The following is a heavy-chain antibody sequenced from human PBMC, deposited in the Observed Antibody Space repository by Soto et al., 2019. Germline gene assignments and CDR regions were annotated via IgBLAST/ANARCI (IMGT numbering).Heavy chain of an antibody. V-gene: IGHV4-59*08. Sequence: QVPLQESGPGLVKPSETLSLTCTVSGGSISSYYWSWIRQPPGKGLEWIGYIYYSGSTNYNPSLKSRVTISVDSSKDQFSLKLGSVAAADSAVSYCAGRYGPAFDIWGQGTMVTVSS. D-gene: IGHD4-17*01. CDR3: AGRYGPAFDI. CDR1: GGSISSYY. J-gene: IGHJ3*02. CDR2: IYYSGST.